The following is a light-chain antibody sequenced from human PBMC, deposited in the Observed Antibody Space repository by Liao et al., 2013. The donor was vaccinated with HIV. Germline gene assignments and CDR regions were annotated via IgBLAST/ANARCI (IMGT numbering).Light chain of an antibody. Sequence: SYVLTQPPSVSVAPGKTARITCGGNNIGSKRVHWYQQRPGQAPVVVIFYNNDRPSGIPERFSGSNSGNTATLTISGTQPTDDSDYYCQAWDRNTAIFGGGTKLTVL. CDR1: NIGSKR. CDR2: YNN. V-gene: IGLV3-21*01. J-gene: IGLJ2*01. CDR3: QAWDRNTAI.